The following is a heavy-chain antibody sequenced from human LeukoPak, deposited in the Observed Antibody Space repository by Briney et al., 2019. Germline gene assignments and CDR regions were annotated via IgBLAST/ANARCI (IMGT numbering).Heavy chain of an antibody. CDR2: IYYSGST. V-gene: IGHV4-59*08. CDR3: ATLAHEYGDYSAGGF. Sequence: SETLSLTCTVSGGSISSYYWSWIRQPPGKGLEWIGYIYYSGSTTYNPSLKSRVTMSVDTSKNQFSLKLSSVTAADTAVYYCATLAHEYGDYSAGGFWGQGTLVTVSS. D-gene: IGHD4-17*01. CDR1: GGSISSYY. J-gene: IGHJ4*02.